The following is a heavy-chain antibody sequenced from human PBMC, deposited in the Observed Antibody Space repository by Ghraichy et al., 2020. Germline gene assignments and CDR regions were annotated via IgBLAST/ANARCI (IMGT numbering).Heavy chain of an antibody. J-gene: IGHJ4*02. D-gene: IGHD3-10*01. CDR3: AHTGISFGDVDY. CDR1: GFSLSTSGVG. V-gene: IGHV2-5*02. CDR2: ISWDDDK. Sequence: SGPTLVKPTQTLTLTCTFSGFSLSTSGVGVGWIRQPPGKALEWLALISWDDDKRYSPSLKSRLTITKDTSKNQVVLTMTNMDAVDTATYFCAHTGISFGDVDYWGLGFLVTVSS.